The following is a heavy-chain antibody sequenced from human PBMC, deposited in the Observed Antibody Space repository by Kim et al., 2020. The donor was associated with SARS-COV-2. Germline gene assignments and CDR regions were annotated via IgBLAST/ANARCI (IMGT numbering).Heavy chain of an antibody. CDR1: GYTFTGYY. Sequence: ASVKVSCKASGYTFTGYYMHWVRQAPGQGLDWIGRINPNSGGTNYAQKFQGRVTMTRDTSISTSYLELSRLRSYDTAVYYFSRAPSPLDYLGLVTLVTVS. CDR3: SRAPSPLDY. J-gene: IGHJ4*01. V-gene: IGHV1-2*06. CDR2: INPNSGGT.